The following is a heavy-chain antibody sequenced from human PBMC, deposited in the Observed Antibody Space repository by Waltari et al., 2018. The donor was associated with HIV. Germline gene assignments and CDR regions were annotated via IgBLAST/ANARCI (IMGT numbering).Heavy chain of an antibody. V-gene: IGHV1-2*02. CDR3: ARDWWQLPSWGYFFDY. D-gene: IGHD3-16*01. J-gene: IGHJ4*02. CDR1: SFTFPAYS. Sequence: QVTLVQSGAEVKKPGASVKVSCPASSFTFPAYSLRWVRQAPGQGLEWMGWINPKSGVTHFAQNFQGRINMTRDTSIKTAYLELSRLQSDDTAVYYCARDWWQLPSWGYFFDYWGQGTLVTVSS. CDR2: INPKSGVT.